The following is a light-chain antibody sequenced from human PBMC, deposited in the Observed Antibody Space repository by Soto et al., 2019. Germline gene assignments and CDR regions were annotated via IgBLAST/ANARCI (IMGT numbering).Light chain of an antibody. J-gene: IGKJ5*01. Sequence: EIVMTQSPATLSVSPGERATLFCRAIQSVGSFLAWYQQKPGQAPRLLIYDTSISATGIPARFSGSGSGTDFTLTISSLEPEDFAVYYCQQRNSWPPTFTFGQGTRLEI. CDR2: DTS. CDR1: QSVGSF. V-gene: IGKV3-11*01. CDR3: QQRNSWPPTFT.